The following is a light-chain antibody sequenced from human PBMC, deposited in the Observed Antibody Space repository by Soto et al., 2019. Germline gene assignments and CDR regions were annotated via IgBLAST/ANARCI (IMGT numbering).Light chain of an antibody. Sequence: QSVLTQPASVSGSPGQSITISCTGPSSDVGSHNLVSWYHHYPGNAPKLIIFEASKRPSGVSNRFSGSKSVSTASLAISGLQAEDEADYYCCSSASGSTYVFGTGTNVTVL. CDR2: EAS. CDR1: SSDVGSHNL. CDR3: CSSASGSTYV. V-gene: IGLV2-23*01. J-gene: IGLJ1*01.